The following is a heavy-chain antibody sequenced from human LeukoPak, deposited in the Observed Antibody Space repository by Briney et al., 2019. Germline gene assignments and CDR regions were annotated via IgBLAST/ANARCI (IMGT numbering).Heavy chain of an antibody. CDR1: GYSISSGYY. V-gene: IGHV4-38-2*01. Sequence: SETLSLTCAVSGYSISSGYYWGWIRQPPGKGLEWIGSIYHSGSTYYNPSLKSRVTISVDTSKNQFSLKLSPVTAADTAVYYCASPHCSSTSCYYHYWGQGTLVTVSS. CDR3: ASPHCSSTSCYYHY. J-gene: IGHJ4*02. D-gene: IGHD2-2*01. CDR2: IYHSGST.